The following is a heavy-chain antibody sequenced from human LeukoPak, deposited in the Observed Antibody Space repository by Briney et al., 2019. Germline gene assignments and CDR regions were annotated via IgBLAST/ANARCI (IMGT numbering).Heavy chain of an antibody. Sequence: GSLRLSCAASGFTFSDHYMDWVRQAPGKGLEWIGSIYYTGGTYYSPSLKSRVTISVDTSKNQFSLKLRTATAADTAVYYCARIEAVTRGYNHAYYFDYWGQGTLVTVSS. D-gene: IGHD5-18*01. CDR2: IYYTGGT. V-gene: IGHV4-38-2*01. CDR3: ARIEAVTRGYNHAYYFDY. CDR1: GFTFSDHY. J-gene: IGHJ4*02.